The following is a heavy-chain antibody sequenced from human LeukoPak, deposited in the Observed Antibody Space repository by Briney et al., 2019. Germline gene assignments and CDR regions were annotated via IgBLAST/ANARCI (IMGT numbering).Heavy chain of an antibody. CDR2: IIPILGIA. CDR1: GGTFSSYA. CDR3: ARGIRYFDGIYGMDV. J-gene: IGHJ6*02. D-gene: IGHD3-9*01. V-gene: IGHV1-69*04. Sequence: SVKVSCQASGGTFSSYAISWVRQAPGQGLEWMGRIIPILGIANYAQKFQGRVTITADKSTSTAYMELSSLRSEDTGVYYCARGIRYFDGIYGMDVWGQGTTVTVSS.